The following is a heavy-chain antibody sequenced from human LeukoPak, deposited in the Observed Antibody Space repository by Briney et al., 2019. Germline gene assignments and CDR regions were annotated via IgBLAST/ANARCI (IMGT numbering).Heavy chain of an antibody. V-gene: IGHV1-69*01. J-gene: IGHJ6*02. CDR2: IIPIFGTA. CDR3: ARGCSGGSCHIYYYYYGMDV. Sequence: ASVKVSCKASGGTFSSYAISWVRQAPGQGLEWMGGIIPIFGTANYAQKFQGRVTITADESTSTAYMELSSLRPEDTAVYYCARGCSGGSCHIYYYYYGMDVWGQGTTVTVSS. D-gene: IGHD2-15*01. CDR1: GGTFSSYA.